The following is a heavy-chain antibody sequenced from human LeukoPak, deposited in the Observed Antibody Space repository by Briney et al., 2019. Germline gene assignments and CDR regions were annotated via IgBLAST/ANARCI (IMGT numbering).Heavy chain of an antibody. Sequence: ASVKVSCKVSGYTLTELSMHWVRQAPGKGLEWMGGFDPEDGETIYAQKFQGRVTMTEDTSTDTAYMELSSLRSEDTAVYYCATGPNYYDSASFDPWGQGTLATVSS. D-gene: IGHD3-22*01. V-gene: IGHV1-24*01. CDR1: GYTLTELS. CDR2: FDPEDGET. CDR3: ATGPNYYDSASFDP. J-gene: IGHJ5*02.